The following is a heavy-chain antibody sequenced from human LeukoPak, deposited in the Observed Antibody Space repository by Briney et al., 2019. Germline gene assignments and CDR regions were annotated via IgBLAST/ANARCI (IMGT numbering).Heavy chain of an antibody. V-gene: IGHV4-59*01. CDR2: IYNSGNT. Sequence: KTSETLSLTCTVSGGSISSYYWSWIRQPPGKGLEWTAYIYNSGNTNYKPSLKSRVTISVDMSKNQFSLKLSSVTAADTAVYYCARVAVSTRSRFDSWGQGTLVTVSS. CDR3: ARVAVSTRSRFDS. CDR1: GGSISSYY. J-gene: IGHJ4*02. D-gene: IGHD5/OR15-5a*01.